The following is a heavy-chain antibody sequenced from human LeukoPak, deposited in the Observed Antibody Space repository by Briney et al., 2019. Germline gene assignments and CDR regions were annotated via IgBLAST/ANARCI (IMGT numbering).Heavy chain of an antibody. D-gene: IGHD6-13*01. CDR1: GYTFTGYY. Sequence: ASVKVSCKASGYTFTGYYIDWVRQAPGQGLEWMGWINSDSGGTNYAQNFQGRVTMTRDTSVTTAYMEVSSLRSDDTAVYYCARDRIAAPDDFDYWGQGTPVTVSS. J-gene: IGHJ4*02. CDR2: INSDSGGT. CDR3: ARDRIAAPDDFDY. V-gene: IGHV1-2*02.